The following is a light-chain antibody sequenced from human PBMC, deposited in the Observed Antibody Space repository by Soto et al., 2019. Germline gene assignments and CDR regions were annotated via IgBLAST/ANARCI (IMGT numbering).Light chain of an antibody. Sequence: DIVMTQSPDSLAVSLGERATIDCKSSQSVLYNSNNHNYLAWYQQKAGHPPKLLINWASTRESGVPDRFSGSGSVTDFTLTISSLQAEDVAVYYCQQYYSPPQTFGQGTKVEIK. CDR2: WAS. CDR1: QSVLYNSNNHNY. V-gene: IGKV4-1*01. CDR3: QQYYSPPQT. J-gene: IGKJ1*01.